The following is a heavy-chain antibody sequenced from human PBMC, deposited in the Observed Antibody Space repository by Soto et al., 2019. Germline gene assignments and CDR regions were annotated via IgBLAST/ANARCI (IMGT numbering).Heavy chain of an antibody. CDR2: ISSGGSGT. D-gene: IGHD3-22*01. V-gene: IGHV3-23*01. Sequence: EVQLLESGGGFVQPGGSLRLSCAASGFTFGSYDMTWVRQAPGKGLQWVSSISSGGSGTYYADSVRGRFTISRDMSMKTLYLQLNSLRSEETAVYYRAKVKTMMVRSGNAFDMWGQGTMVTVSA. J-gene: IGHJ3*02. CDR1: GFTFGSYD. CDR3: AKVKTMMVRSGNAFDM.